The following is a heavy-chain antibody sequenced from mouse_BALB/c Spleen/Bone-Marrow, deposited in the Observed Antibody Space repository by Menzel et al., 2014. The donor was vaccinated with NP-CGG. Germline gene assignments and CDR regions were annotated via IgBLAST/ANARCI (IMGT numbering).Heavy chain of an antibody. CDR3: ARYYYGSSLFAY. V-gene: IGHV14-3*02. CDR1: GFNIKDTY. J-gene: IGHJ3*01. Sequence: VHVKQSGAELVKPGASVKLSCTASGFNIKDTYMYWVKQRPEQGLEWIGRIDPANGNTKYDPKFQDKATITADTSSNTAYLQLSSLTSEDTAVYYCARYYYGSSLFAYWGQGTLVTVSA. CDR2: IDPANGNT. D-gene: IGHD1-1*01.